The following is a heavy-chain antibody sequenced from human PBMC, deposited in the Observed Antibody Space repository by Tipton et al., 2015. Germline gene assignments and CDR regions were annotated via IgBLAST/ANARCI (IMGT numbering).Heavy chain of an antibody. CDR3: AKGGHFSYFDY. J-gene: IGHJ4*02. CDR1: GFTFRSYP. Sequence: SLRLSCSASGFTFRSYPMHWVRQAPGKGLEYVSAISSNGGSTFYADSVKGRFTISRDNSRGTFFLQMNSLRGEDTAAYFCAKGGHFSYFDYWGQGIMVTVSS. V-gene: IGHV3-64*04. CDR2: ISSNGGST. D-gene: IGHD3-3*02.